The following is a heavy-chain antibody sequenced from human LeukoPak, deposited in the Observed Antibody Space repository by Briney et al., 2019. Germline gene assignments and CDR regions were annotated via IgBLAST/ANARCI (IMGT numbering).Heavy chain of an antibody. Sequence: ASVKVSCKASGYTFTSYGIRWVRQAPGQGLEWMGWISAYNGNTNYAQKLQGRVTMTTDTSTSTAYMELRSLRSDDTAVYYCARDFPDFWSGYYMFAAALDYWGQGTLVTVSS. D-gene: IGHD3-3*01. CDR3: ARDFPDFWSGYYMFAAALDY. CDR1: GYTFTSYG. V-gene: IGHV1-18*01. CDR2: ISAYNGNT. J-gene: IGHJ4*02.